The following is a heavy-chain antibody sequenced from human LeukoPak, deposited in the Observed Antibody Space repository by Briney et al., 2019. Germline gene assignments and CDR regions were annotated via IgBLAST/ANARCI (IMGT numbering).Heavy chain of an antibody. CDR2: INSDGSTT. J-gene: IGHJ6*02. CDR3: ARDPRRVDRFRFRDYYYFYGMDV. V-gene: IGHV3-74*01. D-gene: IGHD3-10*01. CDR1: GFTFSSNW. Sequence: GGSLRLSCGTSGFTFSSNWMHWVRQAPGKGLVWVSRINSDGSTTDYADSVKGRFTVSRDNAKNTLYLQMNSLRAEDTAVYYCARDPRRVDRFRFRDYYYFYGMDVWGQGTTVTVSS.